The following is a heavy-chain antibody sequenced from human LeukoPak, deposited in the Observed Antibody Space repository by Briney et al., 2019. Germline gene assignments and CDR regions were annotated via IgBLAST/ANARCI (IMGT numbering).Heavy chain of an antibody. Sequence: GGSLRLSCAASGFTVSSNYMSWVRQAPGKGLEWVSVIYSGGSTYYADSVKGRFTISRDNSKNTLYLQMNSLRAEDAAVYYCAREVMTDNDYWGQGTLVTVSS. CDR2: IYSGGST. D-gene: IGHD3-16*01. CDR3: AREVMTDNDY. J-gene: IGHJ4*02. V-gene: IGHV3-66*01. CDR1: GFTVSSNY.